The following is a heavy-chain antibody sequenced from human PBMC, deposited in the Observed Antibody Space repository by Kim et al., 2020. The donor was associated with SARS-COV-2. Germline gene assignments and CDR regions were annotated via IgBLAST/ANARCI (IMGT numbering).Heavy chain of an antibody. J-gene: IGHJ6*02. CDR3: ANLRIVILGMDV. CDR2: ISGSGGST. D-gene: IGHD2-15*01. V-gene: IGHV3-23*01. CDR1: GFTFSSYA. Sequence: GGSLRLSCAASGFTFSSYAMSWVRQAPGKGLEWVSAISGSGGSTYYADSVKGRFTISRDNSKNTLYLQMNSLRAEDTAVYYCANLRIVILGMDVWGQGTTVTVSS.